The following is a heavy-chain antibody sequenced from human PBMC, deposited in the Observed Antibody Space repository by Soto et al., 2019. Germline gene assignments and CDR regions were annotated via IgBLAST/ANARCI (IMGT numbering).Heavy chain of an antibody. CDR3: ASHYYDSSGYYSSLDY. CDR1: GYSFTSYW. Sequence: GESLKISCKGSGYSFTSYWISWVRQMPGKGLEWMGRIDPSDSYTNYSPSFRGHVTISADKSISTAYLQWSSLKASDTAMYYCASHYYDSSGYYSSLDYWGQGTLVTVSS. V-gene: IGHV5-10-1*01. J-gene: IGHJ4*02. D-gene: IGHD3-22*01. CDR2: IDPSDSYT.